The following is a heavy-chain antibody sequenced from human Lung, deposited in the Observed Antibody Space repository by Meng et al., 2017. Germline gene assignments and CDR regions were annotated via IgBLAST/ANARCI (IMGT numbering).Heavy chain of an antibody. J-gene: IGHJ4*02. CDR3: ARETLRELGLFHY. D-gene: IGHD1-7*01. Sequence: QLQESGPRLFQPSGPRSLACAVSGDSITRTQWWSWLRQTPGKGLEWIGEISHSGSTVYRPSLQGRVSISLDKSNNEFSLKLTSVTAADTAVYYCARETLRELGLFHYWGQGILVTVFS. CDR1: GDSITRTQW. CDR2: ISHSGST. V-gene: IGHV4-4*02.